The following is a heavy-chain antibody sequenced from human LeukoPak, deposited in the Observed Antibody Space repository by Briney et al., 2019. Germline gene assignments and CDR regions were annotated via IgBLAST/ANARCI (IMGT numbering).Heavy chain of an antibody. Sequence: PGGSLRLSCAASGFTFSSYEMNWVRQAPGKGLEWVSYISSSGSTIYYADSVKGRFTISRDNAKNSLYLQMNSLRAEDTAVYYCARESRLWCAFDIWGQGTMVTVSS. V-gene: IGHV3-48*03. CDR3: ARESRLWCAFDI. CDR2: ISSSGSTI. D-gene: IGHD4/OR15-4a*01. CDR1: GFTFSSYE. J-gene: IGHJ3*02.